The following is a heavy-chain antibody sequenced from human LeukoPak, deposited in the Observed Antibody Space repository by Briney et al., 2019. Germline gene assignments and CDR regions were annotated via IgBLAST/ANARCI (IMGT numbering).Heavy chain of an antibody. Sequence: GGSLRLSCAASGFTFSSYSMNWVRQAPGKGLEWVSYISSSSSTIYYADSVKGRFTISRDNAKNSLYLQMNSLRVEDTAVYYCARHYSSSWFGYWGQGTPVTVSS. V-gene: IGHV3-48*04. D-gene: IGHD6-13*01. CDR3: ARHYSSSWFGY. CDR2: ISSSSSTI. J-gene: IGHJ4*02. CDR1: GFTFSSYS.